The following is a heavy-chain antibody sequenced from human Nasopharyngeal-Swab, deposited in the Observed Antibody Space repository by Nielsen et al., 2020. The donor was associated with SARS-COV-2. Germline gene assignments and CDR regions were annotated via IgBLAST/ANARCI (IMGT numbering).Heavy chain of an antibody. CDR3: GRLTKTTVTRRLYFDY. J-gene: IGHJ4*02. V-gene: IGHV4-39*02. CDR2: VSYRGPT. D-gene: IGHD4-11*01. CDR1: GGSPSSSNYY. Sequence: SETLSLTCTVSGGSPSSSNYYWGWIRQPPGKGLEWIGTVSYRGPTYYNPSLKSRVTMSVDTSKNHFSLRLSSVTAADTAVYYCGRLTKTTVTRRLYFDYWGQGTLVTVSS.